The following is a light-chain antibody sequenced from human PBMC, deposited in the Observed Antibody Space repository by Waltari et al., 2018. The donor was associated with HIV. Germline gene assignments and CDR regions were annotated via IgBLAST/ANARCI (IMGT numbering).Light chain of an antibody. CDR1: QGGLYSSNNKNK. V-gene: IGKV4-1*01. Sequence: DIVMTHAPDSLALSLGERATITCKSSQGGLYSSNNKNKLAWYQKKPGQPRKLLIYWGSTREFGVPDRFSGRGSGEDSTLTISSLQAEDVAVYYCHQSYITPWTFGRGTKVEIK. CDR2: WGS. J-gene: IGKJ1*01. CDR3: HQSYITPWT.